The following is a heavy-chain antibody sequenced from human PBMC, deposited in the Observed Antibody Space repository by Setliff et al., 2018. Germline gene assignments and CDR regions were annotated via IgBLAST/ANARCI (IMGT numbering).Heavy chain of an antibody. CDR1: GGSISSGDYY. CDR3: ARERKSGWFVRFYDS. D-gene: IGHD6-19*01. V-gene: IGHV4-30-4*08. Sequence: SETLSLTCTVSGGSISSGDYYWSWIRQPPGKGLEWIGYIYYSGSTYYNPSLKSRVTISVDTSKNQFSLKLSSVTAADTAVYFCARERKSGWFVRFYDSWGQGTLVTVSS. CDR2: IYYSGST. J-gene: IGHJ4*02.